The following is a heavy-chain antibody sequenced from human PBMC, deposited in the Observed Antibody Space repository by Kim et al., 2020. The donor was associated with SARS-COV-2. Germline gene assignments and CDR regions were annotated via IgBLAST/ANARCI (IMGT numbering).Heavy chain of an antibody. J-gene: IGHJ4*02. CDR1: GGSFSGYQ. V-gene: IGHV4-34*01. CDR3: ARGVPGY. Sequence: SETLSLTCAVYGGSFSGYQWSWVRQSPGKGLEWIGQINHAGSTKYNPSLKSRVTLSVDTSKIQFSLKLTSVTAADSGVYYCARGVPGYWGQGSLVTVSS. CDR2: INHAGST.